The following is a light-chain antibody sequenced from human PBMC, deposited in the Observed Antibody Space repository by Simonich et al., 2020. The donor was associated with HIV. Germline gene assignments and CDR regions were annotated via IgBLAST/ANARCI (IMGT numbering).Light chain of an antibody. V-gene: IGKV1-5*03. Sequence: DIQMTQSPSTPSASVGDRFTITCRASHSISSWLAWYQQKPGKAPKLLIYKSSNLETSVPSRFSGSGSGTEFTLTISSLQPDDFATYYCQQYNSYSVTFGGGTKVEIK. J-gene: IGKJ4*01. CDR1: HSISSW. CDR2: KSS. CDR3: QQYNSYSVT.